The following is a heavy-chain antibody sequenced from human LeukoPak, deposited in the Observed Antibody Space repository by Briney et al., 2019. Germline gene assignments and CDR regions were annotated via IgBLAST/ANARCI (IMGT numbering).Heavy chain of an antibody. J-gene: IGHJ4*02. CDR2: INQGGSEK. CDR1: GFTFSNYW. CDR3: ARDRITDFRSCYYTNYFDY. Sequence: GGSLRLSCAASGFTFSNYWMIWVRQAPGKGPEWVADINQGGSEKYYIVSVKGRFTISRDNAKNSLYLQMNSLRAEDTAVYYCARDRITDFRSCYYTNYFDYWGQGTLVTVSS. D-gene: IGHD3-3*01. V-gene: IGHV3-7*01.